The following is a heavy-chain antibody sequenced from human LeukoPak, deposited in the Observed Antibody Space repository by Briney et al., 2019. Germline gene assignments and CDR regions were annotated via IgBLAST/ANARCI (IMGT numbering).Heavy chain of an antibody. J-gene: IGHJ1*01. D-gene: IGHD1-26*01. CDR2: IYSDGNT. CDR3: VREREGSNSEH. Sequence: PGGSLRLSCAASGFTVSNNRLSWVRQAPGMGLEWVSTIYSDGNTYYPDSVKGRFTISRDGSKNTLYLQLNSQRTEDTAIYYCVREREGSNSEHWGQGTLVTVSS. CDR1: GFTVSNNR. V-gene: IGHV3-53*01.